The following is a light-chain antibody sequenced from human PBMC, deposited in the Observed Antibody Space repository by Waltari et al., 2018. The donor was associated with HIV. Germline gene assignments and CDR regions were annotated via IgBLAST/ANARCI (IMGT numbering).Light chain of an antibody. Sequence: QSALTQPASVSGSPGQSITISCTGTSSDVGGYNYVSWYQQHPGKAPKLLIYDVSDRPAGVSSRFTGSKSDNTASLTISRIQAEDEADYYCNSYTRSSTLDVFGTGTEVTVL. CDR2: DVS. J-gene: IGLJ1*01. V-gene: IGLV2-14*03. CDR3: NSYTRSSTLDV. CDR1: SSDVGGYNY.